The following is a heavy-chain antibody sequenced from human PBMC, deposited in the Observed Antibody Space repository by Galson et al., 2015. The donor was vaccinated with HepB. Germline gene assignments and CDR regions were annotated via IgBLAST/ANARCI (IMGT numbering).Heavy chain of an antibody. V-gene: IGHV3-30*03. CDR3: ARVVVLSGTHLGEEDLDA. CDR2: ISYDGRNI. CDR1: GFSFGSYA. D-gene: IGHD1-26*01. J-gene: IGHJ5*02. Sequence: SLRLSCAASGFSFGSYAMHWVRQAPGKGLEWLSLISYDGRNIYYADSVRGRFTISRDNSKNMLYLQMNSLRPDDTAVYYCARVVVLSGTHLGEEDLDAWGQGVLVTVSS.